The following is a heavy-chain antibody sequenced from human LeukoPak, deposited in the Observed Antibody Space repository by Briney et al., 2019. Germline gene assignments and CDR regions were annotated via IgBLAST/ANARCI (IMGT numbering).Heavy chain of an antibody. D-gene: IGHD3-10*01. CDR1: GHSTTRGYY. CDR3: ARVLSVPYLLDS. V-gene: IGHV4-38-2*01. J-gene: IGHJ4*02. Sequence: SDTLPLTCAISGHSTTRGYYWAWFRQSPGKGLEWIATFFQSHRSFYSASLESRVTVSLDTSKSQFSLNLTSVTAADTAVYYCARVLSVPYLLDSWGRGTQVTVSS. CDR2: FFQSHRS.